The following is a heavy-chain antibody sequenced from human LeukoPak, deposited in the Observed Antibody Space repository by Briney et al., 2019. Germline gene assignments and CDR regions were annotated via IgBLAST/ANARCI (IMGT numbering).Heavy chain of an antibody. V-gene: IGHV3-33*01. CDR2: IWYDGSNK. D-gene: IGHD4-17*01. Sequence: PGRSLRLSCAASGFTFSTYGMHWDRQAPGKGLEWVAVIWYDGSNKYYADSVKGRFTISRDNSKNTLYLQMNSLRAEDTAVYYCARSWDPTGNNWFDPWGQGTLVTVAS. CDR3: ARSWDPTGNNWFDP. J-gene: IGHJ5*02. CDR1: GFTFSTYG.